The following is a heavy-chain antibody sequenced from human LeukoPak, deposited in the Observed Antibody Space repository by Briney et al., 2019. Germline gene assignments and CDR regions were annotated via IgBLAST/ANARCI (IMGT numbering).Heavy chain of an antibody. CDR2: ITSSSNYI. CDR3: ARDKGDYGDFDN. V-gene: IGHV3-21*01. CDR1: GFTVSSNY. D-gene: IGHD4-17*01. J-gene: IGHJ4*02. Sequence: GGSLTLSCAVSGFTVSSNYMNWVRQAPGNGLEWVSSITSSSNYIYYSDSVKGRVTISRDNAKNSLYLQMNSLRAEDTAVYYCARDKGDYGDFDNWGQGTLVTVSS.